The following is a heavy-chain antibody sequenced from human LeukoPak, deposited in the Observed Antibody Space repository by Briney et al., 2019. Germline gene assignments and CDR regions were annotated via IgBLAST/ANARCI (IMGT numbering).Heavy chain of an antibody. D-gene: IGHD6-19*01. V-gene: IGHV3-23*01. CDR1: GFTFSSYA. J-gene: IGHJ5*02. CDR2: INSNGGNT. Sequence: GGSLRLSCAASGFTFSSYAMSWVRQAPGKGLEWVSAINSNGGNTYYADSVKGRFTISRDNSKNTLYLQMNSLRAEDTAVYYCATEYTSGPPAGWFDPWGQGTLVTVSS. CDR3: ATEYTSGPPAGWFDP.